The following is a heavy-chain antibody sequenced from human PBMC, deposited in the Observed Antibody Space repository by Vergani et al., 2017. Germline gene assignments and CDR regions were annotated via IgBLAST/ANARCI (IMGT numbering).Heavy chain of an antibody. Sequence: QVQLQESGPGLVKPSETLSLTCTVSGGSISSYYWSWIRQPPGKGLEWIGHINYSGSTNYNPSLKSRVTISVDTSKNQFSLKLSSVTAADTAVYYCARGSGSTWGQGTLVTVSS. J-gene: IGHJ4*02. CDR1: GGSISSYY. D-gene: IGHD6-19*01. CDR2: INYSGST. CDR3: ARGSGST. V-gene: IGHV4-59*12.